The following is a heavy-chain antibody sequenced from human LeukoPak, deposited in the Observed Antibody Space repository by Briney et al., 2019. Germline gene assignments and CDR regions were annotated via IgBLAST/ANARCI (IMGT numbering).Heavy chain of an antibody. CDR2: ISYDGDNK. CDR1: GFTFSTYV. V-gene: IGHV3-30*01. J-gene: IGHJ6*02. CDR3: ANSRVAAAGWRGYYYYGMDV. D-gene: IGHD6-13*01. Sequence: GTSLRLSCAASGFTFSTYVMHWVRQAPGKGLEWVAYISYDGDNKYYADSVKGRFTVSRDNSKNTLYLQMNSLRAEDTAVYYCANSRVAAAGWRGYYYYGMDVWGQGTTVTVSS.